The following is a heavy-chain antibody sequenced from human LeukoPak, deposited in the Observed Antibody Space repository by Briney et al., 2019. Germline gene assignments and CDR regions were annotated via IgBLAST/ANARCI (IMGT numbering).Heavy chain of an antibody. V-gene: IGHV3-23*01. CDR3: AKDRTWGLDY. CDR1: GFAFNTYG. Sequence: GGSLRLSCAASGFAFNTYGMRWVRQAPGKGLEWVSAISGSGGNTYYADSVKGRFTISRDNSKNTLYLQMNSLRAEDTALYYCAKDRTWGLDYWGQGTLVTVSS. J-gene: IGHJ4*02. CDR2: ISGSGGNT. D-gene: IGHD7-27*01.